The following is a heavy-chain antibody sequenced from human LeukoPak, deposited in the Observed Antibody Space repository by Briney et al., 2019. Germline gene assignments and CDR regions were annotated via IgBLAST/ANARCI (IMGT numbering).Heavy chain of an antibody. D-gene: IGHD1-26*01. Sequence: GGSLRLSCAASGFNVSSNYMSWVRQAPGKGLEWVSVIYSGGRTYYADPVKGRFTISRDNSKNTVYLQMNSLRAEDTAVYYCARFRKSGSYLNSRGGNWFDPWGQGTLVTVSS. CDR3: ARFRKSGSYLNSRGGNWFDP. CDR2: IYSGGRT. V-gene: IGHV3-53*01. CDR1: GFNVSSNY. J-gene: IGHJ5*02.